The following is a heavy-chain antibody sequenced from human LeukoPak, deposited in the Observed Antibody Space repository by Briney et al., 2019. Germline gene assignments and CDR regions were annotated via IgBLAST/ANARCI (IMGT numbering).Heavy chain of an antibody. Sequence: SQTLSLTCAISGDSVSSNSTACNWIRQSPSRGLEWLGRTYYRSKWYSDYAVSVKSRITINPDTSKNQFSLQLNSVTPEDTAVYYCARSPVAVTGSNWFDPWGQGTLVIVSS. CDR2: TYYRSKWYS. J-gene: IGHJ5*02. D-gene: IGHD6-19*01. V-gene: IGHV6-1*01. CDR1: GDSVSSNSTA. CDR3: ARSPVAVTGSNWFDP.